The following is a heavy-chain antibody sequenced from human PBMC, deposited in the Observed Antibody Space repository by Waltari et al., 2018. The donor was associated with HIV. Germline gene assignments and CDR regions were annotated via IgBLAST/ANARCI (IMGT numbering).Heavy chain of an antibody. V-gene: IGHV4-39*01. CDR1: GGSISISSYY. CDR2: IYYSGST. D-gene: IGHD3-10*01. Sequence: QLQLQESGPGLVKPSETLSLNCTVSGGSISISSYYWGWIRQPPGKGLEWIGSIYYSGSTYYNPSLKSRVTISVDTSKNQFSLKLSSVTAADTAVYYCVGRITYAFDIWGQGTMVTVSS. J-gene: IGHJ3*02. CDR3: VGRITYAFDI.